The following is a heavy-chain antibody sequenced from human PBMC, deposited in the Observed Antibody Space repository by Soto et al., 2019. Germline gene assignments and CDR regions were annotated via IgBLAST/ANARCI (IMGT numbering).Heavy chain of an antibody. Sequence: GASLKISCEGAGYSFTSYWIGLVRQLPGKGLEWMGIIYPGDSDTRYSPSFQGQVTISADKSISTAYLQWSSLKASDTAMYYCARNYYDSSGYYVGDVWGQGTTVTVSS. D-gene: IGHD3-22*01. CDR1: GYSFTSYW. J-gene: IGHJ6*02. V-gene: IGHV5-51*01. CDR3: ARNYYDSSGYYVGDV. CDR2: IYPGDSDT.